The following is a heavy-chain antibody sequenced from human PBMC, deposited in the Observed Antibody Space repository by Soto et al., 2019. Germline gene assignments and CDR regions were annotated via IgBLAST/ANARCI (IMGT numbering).Heavy chain of an antibody. J-gene: IGHJ6*02. Sequence: ASVKGSCKASGYTFTSYGISWVRKAPGQGLEWMGWISAYNGNTNYAQKLQGRVTMTTDTSTSTAYMELRSLRSDDTAVYYCAREGGSNYTFYYYGMDVWGQGTTVTVSS. D-gene: IGHD4-4*01. CDR3: AREGGSNYTFYYYGMDV. V-gene: IGHV1-18*01. CDR2: ISAYNGNT. CDR1: GYTFTSYG.